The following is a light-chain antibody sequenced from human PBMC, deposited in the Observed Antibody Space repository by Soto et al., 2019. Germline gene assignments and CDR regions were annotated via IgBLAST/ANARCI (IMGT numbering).Light chain of an antibody. CDR3: ASWDNSLNGLYV. CDR2: GDN. CDR1: SSNIGSHP. V-gene: IGLV1-44*01. Sequence: QSVLTQPPSASGTPGQGVSISCSGSSSNIGSHPVNWYQQLPGTAPKLLLYGDNQRPSGVPDRFSGSKSGTSASLAISGLQSEDEAHYYCASWDNSLNGLYVFGTGTKVTVL. J-gene: IGLJ1*01.